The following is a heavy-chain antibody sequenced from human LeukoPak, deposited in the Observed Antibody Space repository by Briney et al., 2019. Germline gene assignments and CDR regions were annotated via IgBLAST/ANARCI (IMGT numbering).Heavy chain of an antibody. CDR2: ISWNSGSI. CDR1: GFTFDDYA. J-gene: IGHJ5*02. D-gene: IGHD3-10*01. V-gene: IGHV3-9*01. Sequence: LRLSCAASGFTFDDYAMHWVRQAPGKGLEWVSGISWNSGSIGYADSVKGRFTISRDNAKNSLYLQMNSLRAEDTALYYCAKGGSGSYYNGWFDPWGQGTLVTVSS. CDR3: AKGGSGSYYNGWFDP.